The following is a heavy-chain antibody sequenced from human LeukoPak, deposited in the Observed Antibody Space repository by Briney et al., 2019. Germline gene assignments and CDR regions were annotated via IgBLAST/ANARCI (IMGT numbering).Heavy chain of an antibody. J-gene: IGHJ4*02. D-gene: IGHD3-22*01. CDR2: ISAYSGNT. Sequence: ASVKVSCKASGYTFTSYGISWVRQAPGQGLEWMGWISAYSGNTNYAQKLQGRVTMTTDTSTSTAYMELRSLRSDDTAVYYCARDLHYYDSSGYYWSYWGQGTLVTVSS. CDR1: GYTFTSYG. V-gene: IGHV1-18*01. CDR3: ARDLHYYDSSGYYWSY.